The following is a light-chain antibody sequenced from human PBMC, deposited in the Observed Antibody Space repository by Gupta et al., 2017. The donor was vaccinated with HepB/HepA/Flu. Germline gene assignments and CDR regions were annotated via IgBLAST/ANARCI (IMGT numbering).Light chain of an antibody. CDR2: AAS. CDR1: QSISSY. CDR3: QQSYSNLMCI. J-gene: IGKJ2*04. V-gene: IGKV1-39*01. Sequence: DIQMTQSPSSLSASVGDRVTITCRASQSISSYLNWYQQKPGKAPKLLIYAASSWQSGVPSRFSGSGAGKDVTLTISSRQPEDFATYYCQQSYSNLMCIFGQGTKLEIK.